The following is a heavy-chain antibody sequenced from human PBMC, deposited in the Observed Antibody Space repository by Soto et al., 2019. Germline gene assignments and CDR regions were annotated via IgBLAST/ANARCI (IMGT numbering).Heavy chain of an antibody. J-gene: IGHJ5*02. Sequence: ASVKVSCKVSGYTLTELSMHWVRQAPGKGLERMGGFDPEDGETIYAQQFQGRVTMTEDTSTDTAYMELSSLRSEDTAVYYCATDFGVYSGDDLRNRFDPCGQGTLVTVSS. CDR3: ATDFGVYSGDDLRNRFDP. CDR1: GYTLTELS. CDR2: FDPEDGET. D-gene: IGHD5-12*01. V-gene: IGHV1-24*01.